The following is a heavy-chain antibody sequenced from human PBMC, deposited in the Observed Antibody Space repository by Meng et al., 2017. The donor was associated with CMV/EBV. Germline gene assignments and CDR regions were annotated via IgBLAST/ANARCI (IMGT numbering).Heavy chain of an antibody. CDR2: IYPGDSDT. CDR3: ARQMRDDSSGWYAFDY. CDR1: GYSFTSYW. D-gene: IGHD6-19*01. J-gene: IGHJ4*02. Sequence: GGSLRLSCKGSGYSFTSYWIGWMRQMPGKGLEWMGIIYPGDSDTRYSPSFQGQVTISADKSISTAYLQWSSLKASDTAMYYCARQMRDDSSGWYAFDYWGQGTLVTVSS. V-gene: IGHV5-51*01.